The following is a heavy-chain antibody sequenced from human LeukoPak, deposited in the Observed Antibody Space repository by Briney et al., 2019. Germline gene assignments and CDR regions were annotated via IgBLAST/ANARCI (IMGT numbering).Heavy chain of an antibody. D-gene: IGHD3-22*01. Sequence: GASVKVSCKASGYTFTGYYMHWVRQAPGQGLEWMGWINSYNGNTNYAQKFQGRVTMTTDTSTSTAYMELRSLRSNDTAVYYCARVGGGSSGYDQDAFDIWGQGTMVTVSS. J-gene: IGHJ3*02. CDR1: GYTFTGYY. V-gene: IGHV1-18*04. CDR2: INSYNGNT. CDR3: ARVGGGSSGYDQDAFDI.